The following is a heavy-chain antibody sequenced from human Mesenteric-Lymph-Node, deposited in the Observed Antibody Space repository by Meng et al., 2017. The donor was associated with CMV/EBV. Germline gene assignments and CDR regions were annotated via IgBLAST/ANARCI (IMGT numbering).Heavy chain of an antibody. Sequence: GESLKISCAASGFTFDNYAMAWVRQAPGKGLEWVSAMTGSGAYTYYADSVKGRFTISRDNSKNTLYLQMNSLAAEDTAVFYCAKGSSSVWPYYFDYWGQGTLVTVSS. V-gene: IGHV3-23*01. D-gene: IGHD6-19*01. CDR1: GFTFDNYA. CDR3: AKGSSSVWPYYFDY. J-gene: IGHJ4*02. CDR2: MTGSGAYT.